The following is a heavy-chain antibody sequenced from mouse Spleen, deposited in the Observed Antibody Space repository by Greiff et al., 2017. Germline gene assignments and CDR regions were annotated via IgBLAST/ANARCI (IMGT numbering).Heavy chain of an antibody. CDR2: ISSGGSYT. J-gene: IGHJ2*01. Sequence: EVKLMESGGGLVKPGGSLKLSCAASGFTFSSYAMSWVRQTPEKRLEWVATISSGGSYTYYPDSVKGRFTISRDNAKNTLYLQMSSLRSEDTAMYYCARLAYGNYVRYYFDYWGQGTTLTVSS. CDR1: GFTFSSYA. CDR3: ARLAYGNYVRYYFDY. V-gene: IGHV5-9-3*01. D-gene: IGHD2-10*02.